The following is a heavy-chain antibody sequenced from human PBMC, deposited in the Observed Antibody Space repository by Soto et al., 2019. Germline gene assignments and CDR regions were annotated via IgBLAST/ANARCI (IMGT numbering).Heavy chain of an antibody. J-gene: IGHJ4*02. D-gene: IGHD2-2*01. Sequence: EVQLVESGGGLVQPGGSLRLSCAASGFTFSSYDMHWVRQATGKGLEWVSAIGTAGDTYYPGSVKGRVTISRENARNSLYLQMSSLRAVDTAVYYFARGYCRSTSCLYLFDYWGQGTLVTVSS. V-gene: IGHV3-13*01. CDR3: ARGYCRSTSCLYLFDY. CDR2: IGTAGDT. CDR1: GFTFSSYD.